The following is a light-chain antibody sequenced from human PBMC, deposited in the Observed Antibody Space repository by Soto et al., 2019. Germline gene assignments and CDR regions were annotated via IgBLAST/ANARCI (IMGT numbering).Light chain of an antibody. Sequence: EIVMTQSPATLSVSPGETATLSCRASQSVSYNLAWYQQKPGQGPRLLIYGAFTRATGIPARFSGIGSGTEFTLTISSLQSEDFAVYYCQQYKNWPPLTFGGGTTLEIK. V-gene: IGKV3-15*01. CDR1: QSVSYN. CDR2: GAF. CDR3: QQYKNWPPLT. J-gene: IGKJ4*01.